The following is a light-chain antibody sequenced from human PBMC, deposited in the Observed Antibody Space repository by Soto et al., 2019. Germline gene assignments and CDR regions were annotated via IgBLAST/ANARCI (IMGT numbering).Light chain of an antibody. CDR3: QQTFSKFLYT. CDR2: AAS. J-gene: IGKJ2*01. Sequence: DIQMTQSPSSLSASVGDRIAITCWASQSISSYLNWYQQKPGKAPKLLIYAASSLQSGVPSRFSGSGSETDFTLTISSLQPEDFATYYCQQTFSKFLYTFGQGTKLEIK. CDR1: QSISSY. V-gene: IGKV1-39*01.